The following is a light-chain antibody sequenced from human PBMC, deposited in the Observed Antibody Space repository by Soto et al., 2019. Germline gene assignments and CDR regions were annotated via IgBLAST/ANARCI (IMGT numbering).Light chain of an antibody. CDR1: QSLGGN. V-gene: IGKV3-15*01. CDR3: QQYSNWPPWT. Sequence: EIVITQSPATLSVSPGDTATLSARASQSLGGNLAWYQQKPGQAPRLLIFRASSRATGVPARFSASGSGTEFTLTISGLQSEDFAVYYCQQYSNWPPWTFGPGTKVDIK. J-gene: IGKJ1*01. CDR2: RAS.